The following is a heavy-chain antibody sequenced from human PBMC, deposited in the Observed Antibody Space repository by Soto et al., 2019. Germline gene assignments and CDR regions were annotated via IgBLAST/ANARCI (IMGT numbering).Heavy chain of an antibody. V-gene: IGHV3-11*06. J-gene: IGHJ5*02. CDR3: VRGGGGGLFDP. CDR2: ISPGSRYP. CDR1: GFTFGDSY. D-gene: IGHD2-15*01. Sequence: PGGSLRLSCAGSGFTFGDSYMSWIRQAPGKGLEWLSYISPGSRYPAYADSVQGRFTIFRDNAKRSLYLQMMSLTAEDTAIYYCVRGGGGGLFDPWGQGTMVTVSS.